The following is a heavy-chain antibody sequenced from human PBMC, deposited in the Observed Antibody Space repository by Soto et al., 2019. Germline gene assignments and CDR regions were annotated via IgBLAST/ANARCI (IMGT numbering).Heavy chain of an antibody. Sequence: QVQLVQSGAEMRKPGSSLRVSCKASGGTFSDFAFSWVRQAPGQGLEWTGGIVPRFGSPNYAQKFGGRVTISADTSTSTVYMEVSSLRFDDTAVYFCARDRIQLRLGKYSFNGMDVWGQGTTITVSS. CDR2: IVPRFGSP. D-gene: IGHD3-16*01. CDR1: GGTFSDFA. J-gene: IGHJ6*02. CDR3: ARDRIQLRLGKYSFNGMDV. V-gene: IGHV1-69*06.